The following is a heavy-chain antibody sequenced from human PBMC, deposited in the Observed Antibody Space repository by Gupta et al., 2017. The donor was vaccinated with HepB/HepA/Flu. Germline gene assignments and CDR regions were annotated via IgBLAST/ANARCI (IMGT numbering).Heavy chain of an antibody. D-gene: IGHD4-11*01. CDR3: ANGKISNYYYYYGMDV. J-gene: IGHJ6*02. Sequence: VRQAPGKGLEWVSAIRGSGGRTYYADSLKGRFTTSRDNSKNTLYLQMNSLRAEDTDIYYCANGKISNYYYYYGMDVWGQGNTVTVSS. CDR2: IRGSGGRT. V-gene: IGHV3-23*01.